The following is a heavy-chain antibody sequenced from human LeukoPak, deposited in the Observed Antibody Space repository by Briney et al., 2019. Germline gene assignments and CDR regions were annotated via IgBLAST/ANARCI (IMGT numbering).Heavy chain of an antibody. D-gene: IGHD5-12*01. CDR1: GYTFTSYG. V-gene: IGHV1-69*13. J-gene: IGHJ4*02. CDR3: ARATSGYDSWGYFDY. Sequence: SVKVSCKASGYTFTSYGISWVRQAPGQGLEWMGGIIPIFGTANYAQKFQGRVTITADESTSTAYMELSSLRSEDTAVYYCARATSGYDSWGYFDYWGQGTLVTVSS. CDR2: IIPIFGTA.